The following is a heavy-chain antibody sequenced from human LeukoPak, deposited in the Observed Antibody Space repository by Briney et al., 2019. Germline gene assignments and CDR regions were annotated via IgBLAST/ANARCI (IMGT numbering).Heavy chain of an antibody. CDR1: GFTFSGYA. V-gene: IGHV3-23*01. D-gene: IGHD3-3*01. CDR2: ISGSGGST. Sequence: GGSLRLSCAASGFTFSGYAMSWVRQAPGKGLEWVSAISGSGGSTYYADSVKGRFTISRDNSKNTLYLQMNSLRAEDTAVYYCAKGSYYDLYYYYGMDVWGQGTTVTVSS. CDR3: AKGSYYDLYYYYGMDV. J-gene: IGHJ6*02.